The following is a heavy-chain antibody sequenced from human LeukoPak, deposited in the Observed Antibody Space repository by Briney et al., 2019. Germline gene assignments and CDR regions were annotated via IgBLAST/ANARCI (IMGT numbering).Heavy chain of an antibody. CDR2: ISAYNGNT. D-gene: IGHD3-22*01. J-gene: IGHJ4*02. CDR1: GYTFTSYG. V-gene: IGHV1-18*01. Sequence: GASVKASCKASGYTFTSYGISGVRQAPGQGLEWMGWISAYNGNTNYAQKLQGRVTMTTDTSTSTAYMELRSLRSDDTAVYYCARVYHNGSSGYYGITGDYWGQGTLVTVSS. CDR3: ARVYHNGSSGYYGITGDY.